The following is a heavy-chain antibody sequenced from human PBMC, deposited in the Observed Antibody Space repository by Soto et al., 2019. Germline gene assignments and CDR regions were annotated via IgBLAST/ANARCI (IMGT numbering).Heavy chain of an antibody. CDR2: MNPNSGNT. V-gene: IGHV1-8*01. D-gene: IGHD3-3*01. J-gene: IGHJ4*02. CDR1: GYTFTSYD. CDR3: ARGYFYDFWSGYYNAPVYFDY. Sequence: ASVKVSCKASGYTFTSYDINWVRQATGQGLEWMGWMNPNSGNTGYAQKFQGRVTMTRNTSISTAYMELSSLRSEDTAVYYCARGYFYDFWSGYYNAPVYFDYWGQGTLVTVSS.